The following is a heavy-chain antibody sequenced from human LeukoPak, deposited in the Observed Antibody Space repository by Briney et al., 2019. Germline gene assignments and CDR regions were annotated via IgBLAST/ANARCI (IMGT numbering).Heavy chain of an antibody. CDR2: INAGNGNT. D-gene: IGHD6-13*01. V-gene: IGHV1-3*01. Sequence: EASVKVSCKASGYTFTSYAMHWVRQAPGQRLEWMGWINAGNGNTKYSQKFQGRVTITRDTSASTAYMELSSLRSEDTAVYYCAREAIAAAGPLDYWGQGTLVTVSS. CDR1: GYTFTSYA. CDR3: AREAIAAAGPLDY. J-gene: IGHJ4*02.